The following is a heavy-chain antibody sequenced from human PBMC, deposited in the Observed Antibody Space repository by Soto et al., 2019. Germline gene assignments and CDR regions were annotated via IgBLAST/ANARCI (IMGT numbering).Heavy chain of an antibody. CDR3: ARSQRYPNYFDY. J-gene: IGHJ4*02. V-gene: IGHV4-30-2*01. D-gene: IGHD1-1*01. Sequence: SETLSLTCAVSGGSISSGGYSWSWIRQPPGKGLEWIGYIYHSGSTYYNPSLKSRVTISVDRSKNQFSLKLSSVTAADTAVYYCARSQRYPNYFDYWGQGPLVTVSP. CDR1: GGSISSGGYS. CDR2: IYHSGST.